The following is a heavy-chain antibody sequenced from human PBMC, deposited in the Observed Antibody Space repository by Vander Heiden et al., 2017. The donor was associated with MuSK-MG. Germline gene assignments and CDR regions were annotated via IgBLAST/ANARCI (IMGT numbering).Heavy chain of an antibody. D-gene: IGHD6-13*01. CDR3: ARSYSSSWDYYYYYGMDV. V-gene: IGHV4-59*08. CDR2: IYYSGST. Sequence: QVQLQESGPGLVKPSETLSLTCTVSGGSISSYYWSWIRQPPGKGLEWIGYIYYSGSTNDNPSLKSRVTISVETSKNQFSLKLSAVTAADTAVYYGARSYSSSWDYYYYYGMDVWGQGTTVTVSS. J-gene: IGHJ6*02. CDR1: GGSISSYY.